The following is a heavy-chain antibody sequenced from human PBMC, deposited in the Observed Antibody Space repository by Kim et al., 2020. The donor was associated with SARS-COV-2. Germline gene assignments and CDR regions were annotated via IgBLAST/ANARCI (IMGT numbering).Heavy chain of an antibody. CDR1: GASLNNFY. J-gene: IGHJ3*02. CDR2: INHRGST. D-gene: IGHD6-25*01. CDR3: ARENSRGDDAFDI. Sequence: SETLSLTCAVYGASLNNFYWSWLRQSPGTGLEWIAEINHRGSTNYNPSRKSRVTIAADTSKSQFSLKVNSVTVADTAVYYCARENSRGDDAFDIWGHGTMVTVSS. V-gene: IGHV4-34*01.